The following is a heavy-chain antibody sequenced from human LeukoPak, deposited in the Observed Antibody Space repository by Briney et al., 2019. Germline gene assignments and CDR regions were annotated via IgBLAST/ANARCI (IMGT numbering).Heavy chain of an antibody. V-gene: IGHV3-48*02. D-gene: IGHD5-24*01. CDR3: ASGPDGYNSHFDD. J-gene: IGHJ4*02. Sequence: PGGSLRLSCAASGFTFSSYSMNWVRQAPGKGLEWVSYISSGSTTIYYADSVKGRFTISRDNAKNSLYLQMNSLRDEDTAVYYCASGPDGYNSHFDDWGQGTLVTVSS. CDR1: GFTFSSYS. CDR2: ISSGSTTI.